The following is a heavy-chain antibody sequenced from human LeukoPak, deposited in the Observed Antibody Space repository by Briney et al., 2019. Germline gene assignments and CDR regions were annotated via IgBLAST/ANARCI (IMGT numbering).Heavy chain of an antibody. CDR1: GFTFSSYS. Sequence: MPGRSLRLSCAAYGFTFSSYSMNWVSQAPGKGLEWVSSISSSSSYIYYADSVKGRFTISRDNAKNSLYMQMNSLRAEDTAVYYCARRHYYDSSGYYLMDYWGQGTLVTVSS. V-gene: IGHV3-21*01. D-gene: IGHD3-22*01. J-gene: IGHJ4*02. CDR3: ARRHYYDSSGYYLMDY. CDR2: ISSSSSYI.